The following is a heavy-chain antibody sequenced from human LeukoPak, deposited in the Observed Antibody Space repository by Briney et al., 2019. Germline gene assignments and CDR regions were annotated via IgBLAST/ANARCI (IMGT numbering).Heavy chain of an antibody. V-gene: IGHV1-8*01. Sequence: GASVKVSCKASGYTFTSYDINWVRQATGQGLEWMGWMNPNSGNTDYAQKLQGRVTMTTDTSTSTAYMELRSLRSGDTAVYYCARDEITMIPLDAFDIWGQGTMVTVSS. D-gene: IGHD3-22*01. CDR2: MNPNSGNT. J-gene: IGHJ3*02. CDR1: GYTFTSYD. CDR3: ARDEITMIPLDAFDI.